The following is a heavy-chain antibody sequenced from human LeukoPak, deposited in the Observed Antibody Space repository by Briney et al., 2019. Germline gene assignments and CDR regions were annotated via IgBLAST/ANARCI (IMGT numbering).Heavy chain of an antibody. V-gene: IGHV1-18*01. Sequence: ASVKVSCKASGYTFTSYGISWVRQAPGQGLEWMGWISAYNGNTNYAQKLQGRVTMTTDTSTSTAYMELRSLRSDDTAVYYCARSENGSGWLYYYYYYGMDVWGQGTTVTVSS. CDR3: ARSENGSGWLYYYYYYGMDV. CDR1: GYTFTSYG. CDR2: ISAYNGNT. D-gene: IGHD6-19*01. J-gene: IGHJ6*02.